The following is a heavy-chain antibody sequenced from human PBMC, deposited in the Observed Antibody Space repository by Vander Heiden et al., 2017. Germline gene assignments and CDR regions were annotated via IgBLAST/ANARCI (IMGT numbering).Heavy chain of an antibody. J-gene: IGHJ4*02. Sequence: EVQLVESGGGLVKPGGSLRLSCAASGFTFSSYSMNWVRQAPGKGLEWVSSISSSSSYLYYADSVKGRFTISRDNAKNSLYLQMNSLRAEDTAVYYCARDHSSGWYIVAFDYWGQGTLVTVSS. CDR2: ISSSSSYL. CDR1: GFTFSSYS. CDR3: ARDHSSGWYIVAFDY. V-gene: IGHV3-21*01. D-gene: IGHD6-19*01.